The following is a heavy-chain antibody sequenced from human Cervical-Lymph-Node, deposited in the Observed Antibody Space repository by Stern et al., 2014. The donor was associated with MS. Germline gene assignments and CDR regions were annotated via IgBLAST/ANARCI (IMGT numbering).Heavy chain of an antibody. CDR3: AKDTSPREYFYYGMDV. CDR1: GFTFSSYG. D-gene: IGHD3-16*01. V-gene: IGHV3-30*18. Sequence: VQLVESGGGVVQPGRSLRLSCAASGFTFSSYGLHWVRQAPGKGLEWVAVISYDGSNQDYGYSVKGRFTISRDNSKNTVYLQINSLRAEDTAVYYCAKDTSPREYFYYGMDVWGQGTTVTVSS. CDR2: ISYDGSNQ. J-gene: IGHJ6*02.